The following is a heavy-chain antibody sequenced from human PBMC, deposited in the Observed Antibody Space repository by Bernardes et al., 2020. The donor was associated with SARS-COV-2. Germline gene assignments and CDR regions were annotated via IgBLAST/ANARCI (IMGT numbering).Heavy chain of an antibody. D-gene: IGHD6-13*01. CDR3: ARVHSSSWFSLYYYYYGMDV. CDR2: ISYDGSNK. V-gene: IGHV3-30*03. Sequence: GGSLRLSCAASGFTFSSYGMHWVRQAPGKGLEWVAVISYDGSNKYYADSVKGRFTISRDNSKNTLYLQMNSLRAEDTAVYYCARVHSSSWFSLYYYYYGMDVWGKGTTVTVSS. CDR1: GFTFSSYG. J-gene: IGHJ6*04.